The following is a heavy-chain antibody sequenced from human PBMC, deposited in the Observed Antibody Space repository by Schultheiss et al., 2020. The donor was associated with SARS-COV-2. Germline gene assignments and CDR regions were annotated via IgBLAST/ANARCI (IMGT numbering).Heavy chain of an antibody. V-gene: IGHV3-30*03. J-gene: IGHJ4*02. CDR3: ARGDIVVVPAAVSLFDY. CDR2: ISYDGSDK. Sequence: GGSLRLSCAASGFTFSSYGIHWVRQAPGKGLEWVAVISYDGSDKYYADSVRGRFTISRDNSKNTLYVQMNSLRAEDTAVYYCARGDIVVVPAAVSLFDYWGQGTLVTVSS. CDR1: GFTFSSYG. D-gene: IGHD2-2*01.